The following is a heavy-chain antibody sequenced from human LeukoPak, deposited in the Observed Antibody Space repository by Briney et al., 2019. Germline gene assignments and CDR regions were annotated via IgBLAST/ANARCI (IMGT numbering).Heavy chain of an antibody. CDR2: ISAYNGNT. D-gene: IGHD3-22*01. Sequence: ASVTVSFRASGYTFTSYGISWVRQAPGQGLEWMGWISAYNGNTNYAQKLQGRVTMTTDTSTSTAYMELRSLRSDDTAVYYCARAIWSSGSPGIDYWGQGTLVTVSS. CDR1: GYTFTSYG. CDR3: ARAIWSSGSPGIDY. V-gene: IGHV1-18*01. J-gene: IGHJ4*02.